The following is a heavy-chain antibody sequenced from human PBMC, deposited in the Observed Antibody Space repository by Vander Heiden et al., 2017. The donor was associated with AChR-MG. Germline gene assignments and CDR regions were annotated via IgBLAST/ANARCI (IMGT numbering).Heavy chain of an antibody. Sequence: QVQPQQSGPGLVKPSQTLSLTCAISGDSLSSKSAAWNWVRQSRSRGLEWLRRTFYRSKWSNEYAESLKGRITINPDTSRNQISLQLNSVTPEDTAVYFCVGGNYYFDYWGQGTLVTVSS. D-gene: IGHD1-1*01. CDR2: TFYRSKWSN. CDR3: VGGNYYFDY. CDR1: GDSLSSKSAA. V-gene: IGHV6-1*01. J-gene: IGHJ4*02.